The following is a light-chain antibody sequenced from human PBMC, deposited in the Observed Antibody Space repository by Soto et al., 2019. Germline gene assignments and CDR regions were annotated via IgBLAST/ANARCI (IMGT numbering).Light chain of an antibody. J-gene: IGKJ5*01. V-gene: IGKV3-11*01. Sequence: EIVLTQSPATLSLSPGERATHSCRASQSVSSYLAWYQQKPGQAPRLLIYDASNRATGIPARFSGSGSGTDFTLTISCLEPEDFAVYYCQQRSNWPPITFGQGTRREIK. CDR3: QQRSNWPPIT. CDR2: DAS. CDR1: QSVSSY.